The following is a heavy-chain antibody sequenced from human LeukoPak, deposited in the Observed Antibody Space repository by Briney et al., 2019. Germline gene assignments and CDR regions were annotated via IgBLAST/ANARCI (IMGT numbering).Heavy chain of an antibody. CDR3: ARGGGQLLPDDAFDV. CDR1: GFTFSDYD. Sequence: GGSLRLSCAASGFTFSDYDMHWVRQPTGKGLECVSSIGTLSDTYSPGSVKGRFTISRENAKNSLYLQMNNLRTEDTAIYYCARGGGQLLPDDAFDVWGRGTKVTVSS. CDR2: IGTLSDT. V-gene: IGHV3-13*01. J-gene: IGHJ3*01. D-gene: IGHD1-26*01.